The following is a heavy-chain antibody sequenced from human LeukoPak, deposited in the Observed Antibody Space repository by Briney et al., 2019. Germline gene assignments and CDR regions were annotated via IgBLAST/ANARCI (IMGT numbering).Heavy chain of an antibody. CDR1: GFTFRTSA. CDR2: IGGSGDTT. J-gene: IGHJ6*02. Sequence: PGGSLRLSCAASGFTFRTSAMNWVRQAPGKGLKCVSVIGGSGDTTYYADSVRGRFTISRDNFKNTLYLQMNSLTAEDTATYYCAKGKSLPHYYYYGMDVWGQGTTVTASS. V-gene: IGHV3-23*01. CDR3: AKGKSLPHYYYYGMDV.